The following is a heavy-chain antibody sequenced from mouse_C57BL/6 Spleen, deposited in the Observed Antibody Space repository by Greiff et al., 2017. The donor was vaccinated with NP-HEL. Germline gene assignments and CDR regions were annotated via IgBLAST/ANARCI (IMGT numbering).Heavy chain of an antibody. CDR1: GFTFSSYG. J-gene: IGHJ4*01. D-gene: IGHD2-3*01. CDR2: ISSGGSYT. CDR3: ARGSIYDGYYVYAMDY. Sequence: DVQLVESGGDLVKPGGSLKLSCAASGFTFSSYGMSWVRQTPDKRLEWVATISSGGSYTYYPDSVKGRFTISRDNAKNTLYLQMSSLKSEDTAMYYCARGSIYDGYYVYAMDYWGQGTSVTVSS. V-gene: IGHV5-6*01.